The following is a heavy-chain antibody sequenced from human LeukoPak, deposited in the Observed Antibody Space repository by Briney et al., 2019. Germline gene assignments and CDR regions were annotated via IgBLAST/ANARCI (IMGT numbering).Heavy chain of an antibody. J-gene: IGHJ4*02. Sequence: GGSLRPSCAASGFTFSNHEMNWVRQAPGKGPEWLSYISSSGGTIYYADSVKGRFTISRDNARNSLYLQMNSLRAEDTAVYYCARPYGGQGYWGQGTLVTVSS. CDR3: ARPYGGQGY. CDR2: ISSSGGTI. V-gene: IGHV3-48*03. CDR1: GFTFSNHE. D-gene: IGHD4-23*01.